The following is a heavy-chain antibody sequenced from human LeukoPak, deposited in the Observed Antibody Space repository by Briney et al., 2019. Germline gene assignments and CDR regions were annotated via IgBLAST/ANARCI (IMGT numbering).Heavy chain of an antibody. D-gene: IGHD6-13*01. Sequence: ASVKVSCKASGGTFSSYAISWVRQAPGQGLEWMGGIIPIFGTANYAQKFQGRVTITADESTSTAYMELSSLRSEDTAVYYCARTTPGIAAAGDYWGQGTLVTVSS. J-gene: IGHJ4*02. V-gene: IGHV1-69*13. CDR3: ARTTPGIAAAGDY. CDR1: GGTFSSYA. CDR2: IIPIFGTA.